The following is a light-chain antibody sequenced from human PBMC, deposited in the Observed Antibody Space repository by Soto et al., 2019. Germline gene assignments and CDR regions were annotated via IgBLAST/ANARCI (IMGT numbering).Light chain of an antibody. Sequence: EIVLTQSPATLSLCPGERATLSCRASQSVSSYLAWYQQKPGQAPRLLIYDASNRATGIPARFSGSGSGTDFTLTISSLGPEDFAVYYCQQRSNWPRTFGQGTKVDIK. J-gene: IGKJ1*01. CDR1: QSVSSY. CDR2: DAS. CDR3: QQRSNWPRT. V-gene: IGKV3-11*01.